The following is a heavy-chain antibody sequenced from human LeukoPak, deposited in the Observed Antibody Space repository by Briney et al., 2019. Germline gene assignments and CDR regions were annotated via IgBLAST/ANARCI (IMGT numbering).Heavy chain of an antibody. D-gene: IGHD2-2*01. Sequence: PGGSLRLSCAASGFTVSNNYMSWVRQAPGKGLEWVSVIHSGGTTNYADSVQGRFTISRDNSKTTVYLHMNSLRAEDTAVYYCANRASHCFDFWGQGTLVPVSS. J-gene: IGHJ4*02. CDR1: GFTVSNNY. CDR2: IHSGGTT. CDR3: ANRASHCFDF. V-gene: IGHV3-53*01.